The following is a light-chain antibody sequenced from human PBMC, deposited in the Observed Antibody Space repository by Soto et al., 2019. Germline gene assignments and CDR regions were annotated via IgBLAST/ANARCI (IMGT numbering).Light chain of an antibody. V-gene: IGKV3-20*01. Sequence: EIVLTQSPGTLSLSPGERATLSCRTSRSDRNTYLAWYQQKPGQAPRLLIYGASSRATGIPARFSGSGSETDFTLTISRLEPEDFAVYYCQQYGASPPVYAFGQGTKLEIK. CDR3: QQYGASPPVYA. CDR1: RSDRNTY. J-gene: IGKJ2*01. CDR2: GAS.